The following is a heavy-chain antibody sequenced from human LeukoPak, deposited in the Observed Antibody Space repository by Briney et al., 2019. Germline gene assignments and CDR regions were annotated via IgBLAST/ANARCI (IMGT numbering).Heavy chain of an antibody. D-gene: IGHD2-15*01. V-gene: IGHV3-33*01. Sequence: GGSLRLSCAASGFTFSSYGMHWVRQAPGKGLEWVAAIWYDGSIQYYADSVRGRFTISRDNSKNTLYLQMDSLRAEDTAVYYCARAGYCSGGSCYGSDYWGQGTLVSVSS. CDR1: GFTFSSYG. CDR2: IWYDGSIQ. CDR3: ARAGYCSGGSCYGSDY. J-gene: IGHJ4*02.